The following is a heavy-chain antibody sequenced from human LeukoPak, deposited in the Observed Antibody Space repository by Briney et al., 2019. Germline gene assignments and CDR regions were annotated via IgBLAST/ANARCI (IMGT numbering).Heavy chain of an antibody. D-gene: IGHD2-21*01. CDR3: ARRVPYYGMDV. J-gene: IGHJ6*02. CDR1: GFTFSSHD. V-gene: IGHV3-48*03. CDR2: ISSGGTAI. Sequence: GGSLRLSCAASGFTFSSHDMNWVRQAPGKGLEWLSYISSGGTAIYYADSVKGRFTISRDNAKNSLYLQMSSLRAEDTAVYYCARRVPYYGMDVWGQGTTVTVSS.